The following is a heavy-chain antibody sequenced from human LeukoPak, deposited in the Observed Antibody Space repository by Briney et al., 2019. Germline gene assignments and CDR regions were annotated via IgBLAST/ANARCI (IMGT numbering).Heavy chain of an antibody. V-gene: IGHV3-33*06. CDR1: GFTFSSYG. Sequence: GGSLRLSCAASGFTFSSYGMHWVRQAPGKGLEWVAVIWYDGSNKYYADSVKGRFTISRDNSKNTLYLQMNSLRAEDTAVYYCAKVAGSQYYYYYGMDVWGQGTTVTVSS. J-gene: IGHJ6*02. CDR3: AKVAGSQYYYYYGMDV. D-gene: IGHD3-10*01. CDR2: IWYDGSNK.